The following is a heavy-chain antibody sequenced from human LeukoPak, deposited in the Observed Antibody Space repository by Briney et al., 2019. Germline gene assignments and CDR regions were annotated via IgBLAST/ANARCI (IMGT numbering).Heavy chain of an antibody. CDR2: IKQDGSEK. V-gene: IGHV3-7*01. Sequence: GGSLRLSCAASGFTFSSYWMSWVRQAPGKGLEWVANIKQDGSEKYYVDSVKGRFTISRDNAKNSLYLQMNSLRAEDTAVYYCARDWGVRAYYDILTGYYPYYFDYWGQGTLVTVSS. CDR3: ARDWGVRAYYDILTGYYPYYFDY. D-gene: IGHD3-9*01. CDR1: GFTFSSYW. J-gene: IGHJ4*02.